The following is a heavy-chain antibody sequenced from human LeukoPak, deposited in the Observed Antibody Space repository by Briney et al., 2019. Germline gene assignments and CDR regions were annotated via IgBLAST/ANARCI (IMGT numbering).Heavy chain of an antibody. CDR1: GYILTNFY. CDR3: ARGRAPGYCSGGSCSGDY. V-gene: IGHV1-46*01. Sequence: ASVKVSCKASGYILTNFYIHWVRQAPGQGLEWMGIINPSGGSTSYAQKFQGRVTMTRDTSTSTVYMELSSLRSEDTAVYYCARGRAPGYCSGGSCSGDYWGQGTLVTVSS. CDR2: INPSGGST. D-gene: IGHD2-15*01. J-gene: IGHJ4*02.